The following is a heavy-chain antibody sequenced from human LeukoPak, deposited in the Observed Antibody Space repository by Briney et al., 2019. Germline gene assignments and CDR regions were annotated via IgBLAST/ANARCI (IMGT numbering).Heavy chain of an antibody. CDR1: GFTFSSYS. D-gene: IGHD3-3*01. J-gene: IGHJ5*02. V-gene: IGHV3-48*02. CDR2: ISSSSSTI. Sequence: PGGSLRLSCAASGFTFSSYSMNWVRQAPGRGLEWVSYISSSSSTIYYADSVKGRFTISRDNAKNSLYLQMNSLRDEDTAVYYCARDDSNYDFWSGYFFDPWGQGTLVTVSS. CDR3: ARDDSNYDFWSGYFFDP.